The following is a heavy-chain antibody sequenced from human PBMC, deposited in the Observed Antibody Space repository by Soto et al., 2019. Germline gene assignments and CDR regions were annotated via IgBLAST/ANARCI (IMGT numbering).Heavy chain of an antibody. CDR2: IYYSGST. Sequence: QVQLQESGPGLVKPSQTLSITCTVSGGSISSGDYYWSWIRQPPGKGLECVGYIYYSGSTYYNQCLKRRVTISVDTSKNQFSRELSAVTAADSAVYYCARWGQFDPWGQGTLVTVSS. CDR3: ARWGQFDP. CDR1: GGSISSGDYY. J-gene: IGHJ5*02. V-gene: IGHV4-30-4*01. D-gene: IGHD3-16*01.